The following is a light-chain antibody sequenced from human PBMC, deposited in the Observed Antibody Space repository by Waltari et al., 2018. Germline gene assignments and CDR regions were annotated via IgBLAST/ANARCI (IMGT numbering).Light chain of an antibody. J-gene: IGKJ4*01. CDR2: DAS. CDR3: QQYDSLPVT. Sequence: DIHMNQSPSSMSASVGDRVSFTCQASQDINNYLNWYHQKPWKAPKFLIYDASKLETGVPSMFSGSGSGTTFTFTISYLEPEDVGTYYCQQYDSLPVTFGGGTKVEI. V-gene: IGKV1-33*01. CDR1: QDINNY.